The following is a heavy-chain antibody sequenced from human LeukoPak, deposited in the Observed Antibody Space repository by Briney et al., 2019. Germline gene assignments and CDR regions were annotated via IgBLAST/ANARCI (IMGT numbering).Heavy chain of an antibody. CDR1: GFTFSSYG. V-gene: IGHV3-33*01. D-gene: IGHD2-15*01. CDR3: ARDGPRYCSGGSCSYFDY. J-gene: IGHJ4*02. CDR2: IWYDGSNK. Sequence: GGSLRLSCAASGFTFSSYGMHWVRQAPGKGLEWVAVIWYDGSNKYYADSVKGRFTISRDNSKNTLYLQMNSLRAEDTAVYYCARDGPRYCSGGSCSYFDYWGQGTLVIVSS.